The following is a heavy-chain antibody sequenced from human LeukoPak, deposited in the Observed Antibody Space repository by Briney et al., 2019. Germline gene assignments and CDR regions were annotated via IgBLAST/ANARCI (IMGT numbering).Heavy chain of an antibody. J-gene: IGHJ4*02. CDR3: ASAAFVSGSYYFDY. D-gene: IGHD3-22*01. V-gene: IGHV4-59*01. CDR1: GGSISTYY. Sequence: PSETLSLTCAVSGGSISTYYWSWIRQPPGKGLEWIGYIYYSGSTNYNPSLKSRVTISVDTSKNQFSLKLSSVTAADTAVYYCASAAFVSGSYYFDYWGQGTLVTVSS. CDR2: IYYSGST.